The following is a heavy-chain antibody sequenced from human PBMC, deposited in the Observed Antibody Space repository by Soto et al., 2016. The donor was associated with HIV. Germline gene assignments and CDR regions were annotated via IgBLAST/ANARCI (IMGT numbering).Heavy chain of an antibody. CDR3: TGDWAGAYYDY. J-gene: IGHJ4*02. CDR1: GFTFSTFW. V-gene: IGHV3-74*03. D-gene: IGHD6-19*01. CDR2: INSDGTST. Sequence: EVQLVESGGSLVQPGGSLRLSCEGSGFTFSTFWIHWVRQVPGKGLVWVSHINSDGTSTSYADSVKGRFTISRDNAKNTLYLQMNSLRAEDTAVYYCTGDWAGAYYDYWGQGTLVTVSS.